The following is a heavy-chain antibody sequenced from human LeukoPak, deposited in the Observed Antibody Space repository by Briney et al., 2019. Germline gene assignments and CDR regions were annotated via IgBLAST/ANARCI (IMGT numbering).Heavy chain of an antibody. Sequence: PGRSLRLSCAASGFTFSRYGMNWVRQAPGKGLEWVAVISYDGSNKYYADSVKGRFTISRDNSKNTLYLQMNSLRAEDTAVYYCARGPERTRVGTRYYYDMDVWGQGTTVTVSS. D-gene: IGHD2-8*01. CDR1: GFTFSRYG. J-gene: IGHJ6*02. V-gene: IGHV3-30-3*01. CDR3: ARGPERTRVGTRYYYDMDV. CDR2: ISYDGSNK.